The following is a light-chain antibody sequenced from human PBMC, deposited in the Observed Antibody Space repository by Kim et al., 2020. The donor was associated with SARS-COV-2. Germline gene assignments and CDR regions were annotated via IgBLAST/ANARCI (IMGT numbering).Light chain of an antibody. J-gene: IGLJ2*01. CDR3: SSYTISSNHR. Sequence: QSALTQPASVSGSPGQSITISCIGTSSDIGAYNYVSWYQQHPGKAPKLMIYDVSNRPSGVSNRFSGSKSGNTASLTISGLQAEDEADYYCSSYTISSNHRFGSGTKLTVL. CDR1: SSDIGAYNY. CDR2: DVS. V-gene: IGLV2-14*01.